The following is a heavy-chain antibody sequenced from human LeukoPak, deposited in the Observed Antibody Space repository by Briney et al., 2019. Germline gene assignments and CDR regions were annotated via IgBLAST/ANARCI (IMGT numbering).Heavy chain of an antibody. J-gene: IGHJ3*02. CDR3: ARRGVNWNDDPNAFDI. Sequence: SETLSLTCTVSGSSISSSHYYWGWIRQPPGKGLEWLGNIYYSGTIYYNPSLMSRLTISVDTSKNQFSLKLSSVTAADTAVYYCARRGVNWNDDPNAFDIWGQGTMVTVSS. V-gene: IGHV4-39*07. D-gene: IGHD1-1*01. CDR1: GSSISSSHYY. CDR2: IYYSGTI.